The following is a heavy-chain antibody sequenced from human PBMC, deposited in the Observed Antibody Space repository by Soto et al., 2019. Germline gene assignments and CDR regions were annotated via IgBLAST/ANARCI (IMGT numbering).Heavy chain of an antibody. Sequence: SETLSLTCAVYGGSFSGYYWSWIRQPPGKGLEWIGEINHSGSMHYNPSLQSRLTISVDTSKNQFSLKLSSVTAADTAVYFCAREDDGGDRDYYGLDVRGQGTTVTVSS. CDR1: GGSFSGYY. CDR2: INHSGSM. D-gene: IGHD2-21*02. J-gene: IGHJ6*02. CDR3: AREDDGGDRDYYGLDV. V-gene: IGHV4-34*01.